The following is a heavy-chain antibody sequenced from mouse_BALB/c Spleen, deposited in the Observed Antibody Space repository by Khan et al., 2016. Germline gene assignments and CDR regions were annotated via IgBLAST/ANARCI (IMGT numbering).Heavy chain of an antibody. CDR2: ISIYYDNT. V-gene: IGHV1S137*01. CDR1: GYTFTDYA. CDR3: ASGNYFDY. D-gene: IGHD1-1*02. J-gene: IGHJ2*01. Sequence: QVQLQQPGPELVRPGESVKISCKGTGYTFTDYAMHWVTQSHATSLEWIGVISIYYDNTNYNQKSKGKATMTVDKSSSTAYMELARLTSDESAIYSCASGNYFDYWRQGTTLTFSS.